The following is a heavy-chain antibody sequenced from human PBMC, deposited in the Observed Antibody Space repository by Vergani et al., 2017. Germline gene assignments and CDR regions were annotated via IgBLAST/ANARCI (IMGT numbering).Heavy chain of an antibody. V-gene: IGHV3-33*01. Sequence: QVQLVESGGGVVQPGRSLRLSCAASGFTFSSYGMHWVRQAPGKGLEWVAVIWYDGSNKYYADSVKGRFTISRDNSKNTLYLQMNSLRAEDTAVYYCARDVKSAEKCGGDCYATEYWGQGTLVTVSS. CDR2: IWYDGSNK. D-gene: IGHD2-21*02. CDR1: GFTFSSYG. CDR3: ARDVKSAEKCGGDCYATEY. J-gene: IGHJ4*02.